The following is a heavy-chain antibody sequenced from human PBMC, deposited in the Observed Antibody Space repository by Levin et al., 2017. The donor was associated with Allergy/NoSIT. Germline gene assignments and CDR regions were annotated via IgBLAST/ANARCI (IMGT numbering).Heavy chain of an antibody. J-gene: IGHJ4*02. Sequence: GGSLRLSCVGSGFTFSNYDMSWVRQVPGKGLDWVSTISSRGIGTFYAESVKGRFTMSRDTSKNTLYLLMNSLRGDDTAISYCARDTGLHRGGWYADLDSWGQGTLVTVSS. CDR2: ISSRGIGT. D-gene: IGHD6-19*01. V-gene: IGHV3-23*01. CDR3: ARDTGLHRGGWYADLDS. CDR1: GFTFSNYD.